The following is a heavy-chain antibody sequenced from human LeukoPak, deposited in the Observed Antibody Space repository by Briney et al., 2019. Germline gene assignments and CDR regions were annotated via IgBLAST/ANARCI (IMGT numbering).Heavy chain of an antibody. Sequence: GASVKVSCKVSGYTLTELSMHWVRQAPGKGLEWMGGFDPEDGETIYAQKFQGRVSMTEDTSTDTTYMELSSLNSEDTAVYYCATAETDGSGSYFCFDYWGQGSLVTVSS. CDR2: FDPEDGET. CDR3: ATAETDGSGSYFCFDY. D-gene: IGHD3-10*01. CDR1: GYTLTELS. V-gene: IGHV1-24*01. J-gene: IGHJ4*02.